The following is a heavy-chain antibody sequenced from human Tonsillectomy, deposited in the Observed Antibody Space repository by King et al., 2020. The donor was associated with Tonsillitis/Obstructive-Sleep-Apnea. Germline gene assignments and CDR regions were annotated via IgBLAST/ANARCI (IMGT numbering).Heavy chain of an antibody. Sequence: VQLVESGGGLVQPGGSLRLSCAASGFTFSSYEMNWVRQAPGKGLEWVSYISSSGSTIYYADSVKGRFTISRDNAKNSLYLQMNSLRAEDTAVYYCARDPPTVTTEYYYYYYMDVWGKGTPVTVSS. CDR1: GFTFSSYE. CDR2: ISSSGSTI. D-gene: IGHD4-11*01. CDR3: ARDPPTVTTEYYYYYYMDV. V-gene: IGHV3-48*03. J-gene: IGHJ6*03.